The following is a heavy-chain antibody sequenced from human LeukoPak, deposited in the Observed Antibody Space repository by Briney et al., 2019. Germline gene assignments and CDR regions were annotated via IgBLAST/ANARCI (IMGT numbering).Heavy chain of an antibody. V-gene: IGHV3-66*01. J-gene: IGHJ6*03. CDR1: GFTFSSYS. CDR2: IYSGGST. Sequence: GGSLRLSCAASGFTFSSYSMNWVRQAPGKGLEWVSVIYSGGSTYYADSVKGRFTISRDNSKNTLYLQMNSLRAEDTAVYYCARVLVPHYYDSSGYNYYYYMDVWGKGTTVTISS. CDR3: ARVLVPHYYDSSGYNYYYYMDV. D-gene: IGHD3-22*01.